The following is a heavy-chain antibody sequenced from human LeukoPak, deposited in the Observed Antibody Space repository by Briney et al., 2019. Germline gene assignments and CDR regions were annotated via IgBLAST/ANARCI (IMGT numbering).Heavy chain of an antibody. CDR3: AKGGGSWGIAFDI. D-gene: IGHD2-15*01. Sequence: GRSLRLSCAASGFTFSSYGMHWVRQAPGKGLEWVAVISYDGSNKYYADSVKGRFTISRDNPKNTLYLQMNSLRAEDTAVYYCAKGGGSWGIAFDIWGQGTMVTVSS. CDR2: ISYDGSNK. CDR1: GFTFSSYG. J-gene: IGHJ3*02. V-gene: IGHV3-30*18.